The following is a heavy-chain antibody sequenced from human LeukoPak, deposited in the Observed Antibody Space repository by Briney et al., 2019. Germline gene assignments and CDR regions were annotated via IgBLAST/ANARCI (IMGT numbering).Heavy chain of an antibody. CDR2: ISGSGGST. Sequence: PGGSLRLSCAASGFTFSSYAMSWVRQAPGKGLEWVSAISGSGGSTYYADSVKGRFTISRDNSKNTLYLQVNSLRAEDTAVYYCAKRLAVAGDYFDYWGQGTLVTVSS. CDR1: GFTFSSYA. J-gene: IGHJ4*02. CDR3: AKRLAVAGDYFDY. V-gene: IGHV3-23*01. D-gene: IGHD6-19*01.